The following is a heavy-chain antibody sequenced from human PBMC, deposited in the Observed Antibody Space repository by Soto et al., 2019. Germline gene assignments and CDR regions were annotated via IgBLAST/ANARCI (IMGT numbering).Heavy chain of an antibody. D-gene: IGHD3-10*01. V-gene: IGHV3-30*18. CDR3: AKGREEFLMWLLPEGH. Sequence: QVQLVESGGGVVQPGRSLRLTCAASGFTFGNYGMHWVRQAPGKGLEWVTFISFDGSNRRYAGSVEGRFTISRDNYKNKVSLQMNSLTTDDTAVYYCAKGREEFLMWLLPEGHWGQGPLVTVS. J-gene: IGHJ4*02. CDR1: GFTFGNYG. CDR2: ISFDGSNR.